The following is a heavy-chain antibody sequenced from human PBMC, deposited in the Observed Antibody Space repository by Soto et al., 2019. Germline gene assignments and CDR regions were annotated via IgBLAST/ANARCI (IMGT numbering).Heavy chain of an antibody. CDR1: GGTFSNYA. V-gene: IGHV1-69*06. CDR3: ARRYGGNFDY. CDR2: LIPPFGTT. Sequence: SVKVSCKASGGTFSNYAIAWVRQAPGQGLEWMGGLIPPFGTTNYAQKFQGRVTIRVDTSKNQFSLKLSSVTAADTAVYYCARRYGGNFDYWGQGTLVTVSS. D-gene: IGHD1-26*01. J-gene: IGHJ4*02.